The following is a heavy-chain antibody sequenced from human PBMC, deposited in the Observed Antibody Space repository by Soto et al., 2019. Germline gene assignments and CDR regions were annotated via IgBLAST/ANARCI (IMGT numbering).Heavy chain of an antibody. J-gene: IGHJ4*02. CDR3: ARRKGDYYDSSGYHYYFDY. Sequence: ASVKVSCKASGYTFTDYYVHWVRQAPGQGLEWMGWINPNSGGTKSAQKFQGRVTMTRDTSISTAYMELSRMRSDDTAVYYCARRKGDYYDSSGYHYYFDYWGQGTMVTVSS. CDR1: GYTFTDYY. CDR2: INPNSGGT. D-gene: IGHD3-22*01. V-gene: IGHV1-2*02.